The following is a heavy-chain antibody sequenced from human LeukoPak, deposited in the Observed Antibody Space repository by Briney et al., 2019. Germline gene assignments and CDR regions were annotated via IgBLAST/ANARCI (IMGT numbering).Heavy chain of an antibody. V-gene: IGHV3-21*01. CDR2: ITSSSSYI. J-gene: IGHJ4*02. CDR3: ATTRYDFWSDIPLSGFDY. CDR1: GFTFSSYS. D-gene: IGHD3-3*01. Sequence: GGSLRLSCAASGFTFSSYSMNWVRQAPGKGLEWVSYITSSSSYIYYADSVKGRLTISRDNAKNSLYLQMNSLRAEDTAVYYCATTRYDFWSDIPLSGFDYWGQGTLVTVSS.